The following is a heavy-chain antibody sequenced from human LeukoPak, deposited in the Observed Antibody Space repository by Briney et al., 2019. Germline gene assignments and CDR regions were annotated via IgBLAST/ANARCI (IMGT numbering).Heavy chain of an antibody. V-gene: IGHV3-21*01. Sequence: PGGSLRLSCAASGFTFSSYSMNWVRQAPGKGLEWVSSISSSSSYIYYADSVKGRFTISRDNAKNSLYLQMNSLRAEDTAVYYCARFLNNCSSTSCKPIPNAFDIWGQGTMVTVSS. CDR3: ARFLNNCSSTSCKPIPNAFDI. CDR2: ISSSSSYI. D-gene: IGHD2-2*01. CDR1: GFTFSSYS. J-gene: IGHJ3*02.